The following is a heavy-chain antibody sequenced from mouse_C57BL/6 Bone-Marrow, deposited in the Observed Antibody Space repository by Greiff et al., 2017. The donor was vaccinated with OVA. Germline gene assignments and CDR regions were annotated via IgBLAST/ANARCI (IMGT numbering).Heavy chain of an antibody. Sequence: EVMLVESGPGLAKPSQTLSLTCSVTGYSITSDYWNWIRKFPGNKLEYMGYISYSGSTYYNPSLKSRISITRDTSKNQYYLQLNSVTTEDTATDYCARQGIYYYGSSYLDYWGQGTTLTVSS. CDR1: GYSITSDY. D-gene: IGHD1-1*01. J-gene: IGHJ2*01. CDR2: ISYSGST. V-gene: IGHV3-8*01. CDR3: ARQGIYYYGSSYLDY.